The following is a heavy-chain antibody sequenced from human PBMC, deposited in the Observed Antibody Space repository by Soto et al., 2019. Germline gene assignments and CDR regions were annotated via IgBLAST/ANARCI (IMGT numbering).Heavy chain of an antibody. Sequence: SETLSLTCTVSGGSISSSSYYWGWIRQPPGKGLEWIGSIYYSGSTYYNPSLKSRVTISVDTSKNQFSLKLSSVTAADTAVYYCARMYSSGWYFDYWGQGTLVTVSS. J-gene: IGHJ4*02. D-gene: IGHD6-19*01. CDR1: GGSISSSSYY. CDR3: ARMYSSGWYFDY. CDR2: IYYSGST. V-gene: IGHV4-39*01.